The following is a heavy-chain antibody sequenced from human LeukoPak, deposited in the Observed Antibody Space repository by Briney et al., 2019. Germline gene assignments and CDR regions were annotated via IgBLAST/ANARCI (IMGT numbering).Heavy chain of an antibody. J-gene: IGHJ4*02. D-gene: IGHD6-6*01. CDR3: ARDMAYSSSSY. CDR1: GYTFTSYG. CDR2: ISAYNGNT. Sequence: ASVKVSCKASGYTFTSYGISWVRQAPGQGLEWMGWISAYNGNTNYAQKFQGRVTMTRDTSISTAYMELSRLRSDDTAVYYCARDMAYSSSSYWGQGTLVTVSS. V-gene: IGHV1-18*01.